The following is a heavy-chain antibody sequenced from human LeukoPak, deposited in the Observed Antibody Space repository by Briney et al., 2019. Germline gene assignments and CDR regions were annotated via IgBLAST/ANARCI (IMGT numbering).Heavy chain of an antibody. J-gene: IGHJ5*02. CDR3: ARRNYGTTSRWFDP. CDR1: GYSFTSYW. CDR2: IYPGDSET. D-gene: IGHD1-7*01. Sequence: GESLKISCKGSGYSFTSYWIGWVRQMPGKGLEWMGIIYPGDSETRYSPSFQGQVTISVDKSINTAYLQWNGLKASDTAIYYCARRNYGTTSRWFDPWGQGTLVTVSS. V-gene: IGHV5-51*01.